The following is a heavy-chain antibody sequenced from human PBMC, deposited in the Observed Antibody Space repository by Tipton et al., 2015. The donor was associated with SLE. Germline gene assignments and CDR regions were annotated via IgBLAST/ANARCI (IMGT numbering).Heavy chain of an antibody. CDR1: GFTFSSYV. CDR3: AKDKGDRRRYASGSSFDF. V-gene: IGHV3-9*01. Sequence: SLRLSCAASGFTFSSYVMHWVRQAPGKGLEWVSGISWNNINMGYADSVKGRFTISRDNAKNSLYLQMNSLRVEDTAFYYCAKDKGDRRRYASGSSFDFWGLGILVTVSS. D-gene: IGHD3-10*01. CDR2: ISWNNINM. J-gene: IGHJ4*02.